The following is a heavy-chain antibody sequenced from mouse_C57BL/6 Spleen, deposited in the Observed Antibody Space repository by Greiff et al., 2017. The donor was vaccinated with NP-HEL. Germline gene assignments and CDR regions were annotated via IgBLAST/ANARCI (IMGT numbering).Heavy chain of an antibody. V-gene: IGHV1-53*01. D-gene: IGHD2-4*01. CDR2: FNPSNGGT. J-gene: IGHJ1*03. CDR1: GSTFPSSW. CDR3: ARLYYERYFDV. Sequence: QVQLQQPGTELLKPGASVRLSCRASGSTFPSSWMHWLRRRPGQALDWMGNFNPSNGGTNYNEKFKSKATLTVDKSSSTAYMQLSSLTSEDSAVYYCARLYYERYFDVWGTGTTVTVSS.